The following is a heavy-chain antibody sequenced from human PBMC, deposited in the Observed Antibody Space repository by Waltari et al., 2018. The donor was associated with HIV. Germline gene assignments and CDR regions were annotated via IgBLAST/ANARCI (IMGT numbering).Heavy chain of an antibody. CDR3: ARDRIWFGELSNWFDP. CDR1: GYTFTGSH. CDR2: INPNSGGP. D-gene: IGHD3-10*01. J-gene: IGHJ5*02. V-gene: IGHV1-2*06. Sequence: QVQLVQSGAEVKKPGASVKVSCNASGYTFTGSHIHWVRQAPGKGLEWMGRINPNSGGPNYAQKFQGRVNMTRDTSISTAYMELNRLRSDDTAMYYCARDRIWFGELSNWFDPWGQGTLVTVSS.